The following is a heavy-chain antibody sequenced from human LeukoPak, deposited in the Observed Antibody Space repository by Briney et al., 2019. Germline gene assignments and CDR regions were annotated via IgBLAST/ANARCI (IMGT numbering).Heavy chain of an antibody. CDR2: INHSGST. D-gene: IGHD3-3*01. CDR3: ARRGRVTIFGVVIPAYFDY. V-gene: IGHV4-34*01. J-gene: IGHJ4*02. Sequence: SETLSLTCAVYGGSFSGCYWSWIRQPPGKGLEWIGEINHSGSTNYNPSLKSRVTISVDTSKNQFSLKLSSVTAADTAVYYCARRGRVTIFGVVIPAYFDYWGQGTLVTVSS. CDR1: GGSFSGCY.